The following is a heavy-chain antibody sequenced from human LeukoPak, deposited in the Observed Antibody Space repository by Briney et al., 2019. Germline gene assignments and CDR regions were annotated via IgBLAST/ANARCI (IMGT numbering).Heavy chain of an antibody. CDR1: GFAFSTYW. D-gene: IGHD3-10*01. Sequence: PGGSLRHSCAASGFAFSTYWMSWVRQAPGKGLEWVANIKGDGSDKYYLDSLKGRFTVSRDNAKNSLYLQVNSLRADDTAVYYCARPFGSGTYYQFDLWGQGTLVTVS. J-gene: IGHJ4*02. CDR3: ARPFGSGTYYQFDL. V-gene: IGHV3-7*04. CDR2: IKGDGSDK.